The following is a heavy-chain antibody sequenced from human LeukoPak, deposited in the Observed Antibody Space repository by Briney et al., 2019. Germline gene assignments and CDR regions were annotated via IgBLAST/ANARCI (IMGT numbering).Heavy chain of an antibody. CDR3: ARAGVGAAHDAIDI. D-gene: IGHD3-3*01. Sequence: GGSLRLSCVASGFSFSSYDMHWVRQATGKGLEWVSGIGTAGDRYYADSVKGRFTISRENSKNSLYLQMNSLRAGDTAVYYCARAGVGAAHDAIDIWGQGTMVTVSA. J-gene: IGHJ3*02. CDR1: GFSFSSYD. V-gene: IGHV3-13*01. CDR2: IGTAGDR.